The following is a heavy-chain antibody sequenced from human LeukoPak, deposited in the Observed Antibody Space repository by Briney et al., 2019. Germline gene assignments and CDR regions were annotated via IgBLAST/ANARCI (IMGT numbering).Heavy chain of an antibody. CDR2: IYYSGST. D-gene: IGHD6-19*01. J-gene: IGHJ6*02. Sequence: PSDTLSLTCTVSGASVISESFYWSWVRQPPGKGLEWIGYIYYSGSTNYNPSLKSRVTISVDTSKNQFSLKLSSVTAADTAVYYCARDRSSGWLGGYYYYGMDVWGQGTTVTVSS. CDR3: ARDRSSGWLGGYYYYGMDV. CDR1: GASVISESFY. V-gene: IGHV4-61*01.